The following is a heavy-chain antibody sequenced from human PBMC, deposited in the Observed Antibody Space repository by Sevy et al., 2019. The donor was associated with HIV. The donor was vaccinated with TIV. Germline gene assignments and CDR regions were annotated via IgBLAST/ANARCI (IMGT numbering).Heavy chain of an antibody. CDR1: GFTFSSYW. Sequence: GGSLRLSCAASGFTFSSYWMSWVRKAPGKGLEWVANIKQDGSEKYYVDSVKGRFTISRDNAKNSLYLQMNSLRAEDTAVYYCARVDIMVTTPYFDYWGQGTLVTVSS. D-gene: IGHD2-2*03. CDR3: ARVDIMVTTPYFDY. V-gene: IGHV3-7*01. J-gene: IGHJ4*02. CDR2: IKQDGSEK.